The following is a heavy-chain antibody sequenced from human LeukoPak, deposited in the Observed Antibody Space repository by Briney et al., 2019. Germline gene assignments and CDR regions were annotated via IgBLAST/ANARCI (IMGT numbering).Heavy chain of an antibody. D-gene: IGHD6-19*01. CDR2: ISYDGSNK. CDR1: GFTFSSYA. CDR3: ARGLGSSGWYDAFDI. V-gene: IGHV3-30-3*01. J-gene: IGHJ3*02. Sequence: GRSLRLSCAASGFTFSSYAMHWVRQAPGKGLEWVAVISYDGSNKYYADSVKGRFTISRDNSKNTLYLQMNSLRAEDTAVYYCARGLGSSGWYDAFDIWGQGTMVTVSS.